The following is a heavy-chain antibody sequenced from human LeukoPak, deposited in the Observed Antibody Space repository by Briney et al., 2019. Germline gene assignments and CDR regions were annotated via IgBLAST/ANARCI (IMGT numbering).Heavy chain of an antibody. CDR2: IKSVGSGT. CDR3: ARGSDSGTYYDFDY. D-gene: IGHD1-26*01. J-gene: IGHJ4*02. V-gene: IGHV3-74*01. Sequence: GGSLRLSCAASGFAFRTYWIHWVRQTPAKGLVWFSGIKSVGSGTPYADFVKGLFTISRDNATNTLYLQMNSLTVEDTAVYYCARGSDSGTYYDFDYWGQGTLVTVSS. CDR1: GFAFRTYW.